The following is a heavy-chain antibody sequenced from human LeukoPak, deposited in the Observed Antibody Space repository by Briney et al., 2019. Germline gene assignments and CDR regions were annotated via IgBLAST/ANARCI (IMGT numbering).Heavy chain of an antibody. CDR2: IVGSGGST. Sequence: GGSLRLSCAASGFTFSTYAMSWVGQPPRKGLEWFSGIVGSGGSTYYADSVKGWFTISRDNSKNTLYLQMNSLRAEDTAVYYCAKTKITLIVVANPNSGALDIWGQGTMVTVSS. CDR1: GFTFSTYA. CDR3: AKTKITLIVVANPNSGALDI. D-gene: IGHD3-22*01. J-gene: IGHJ3*02. V-gene: IGHV3-23*01.